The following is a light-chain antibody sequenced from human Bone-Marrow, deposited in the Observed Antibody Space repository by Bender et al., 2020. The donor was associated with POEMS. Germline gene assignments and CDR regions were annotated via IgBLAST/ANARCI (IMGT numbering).Light chain of an antibody. J-gene: IGLJ3*02. CDR1: NSNIGTNA. Sequence: QSVLTQPPSASGTPGQRVTISCSGSNSNIGTNAVNWYQQFPGTAPKLLIHSDNQRPSGVPDRFYAFKSGTSASLAISGLQAEDEADYYGAAGGAGLRGGMLGGETKLTVL. V-gene: IGLV1-44*01. CDR2: SDN. CDR3: AAGGAGLRGGM.